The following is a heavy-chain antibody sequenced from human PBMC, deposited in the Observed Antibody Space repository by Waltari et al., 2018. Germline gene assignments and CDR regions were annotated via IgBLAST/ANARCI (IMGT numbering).Heavy chain of an antibody. CDR3: ARGGRYDFWSGPYYFDY. D-gene: IGHD3-3*01. V-gene: IGHV4-34*01. Sequence: VQLQQWGAGLLKPSETLSLTCAVYCGSSSGYYWSWIRPPARKGLEWIGEINHSGSTNYNPSLKSRVTISVDTSKNQFSLKLSSVTAADTAVYYCARGGRYDFWSGPYYFDYWGQGTLVTVSS. CDR1: CGSSSGYY. CDR2: INHSGST. J-gene: IGHJ4*02.